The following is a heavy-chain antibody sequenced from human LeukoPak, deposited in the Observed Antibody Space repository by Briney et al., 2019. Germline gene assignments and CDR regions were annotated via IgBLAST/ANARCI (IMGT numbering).Heavy chain of an antibody. D-gene: IGHD3-16*01. J-gene: IGHJ4*02. Sequence: SETLSLTCTVSGYSISSGYYWGWIRQPPGRGREWSGSIFHSGSTYYTPSLKSRVTISVDTSKNKFSLNLSSATAADTAVDYCARAGGRPQGLDYWGQGTLVTVSS. CDR3: ARAGGRPQGLDY. CDR2: IFHSGST. V-gene: IGHV4-38-2*02. CDR1: GYSISSGYY.